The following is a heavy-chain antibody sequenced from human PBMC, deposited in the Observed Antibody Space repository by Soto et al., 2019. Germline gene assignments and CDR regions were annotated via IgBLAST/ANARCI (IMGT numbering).Heavy chain of an antibody. CDR2: IYPGDSDT. CDR1: GYSFTSYW. J-gene: IGHJ6*02. D-gene: IGHD3-22*01. CDR3: ARQGYDSSGYYYGDYYYYYGMDV. V-gene: IGHV5-51*01. Sequence: GESLKISCKGSGYSFTSYWIGWVRQMPGKGLEWMGIIYPGDSDTRYSPSLQGQVTISADKSISTAYLQWSSLKASDTAMYYCARQGYDSSGYYYGDYYYYYGMDVWGQGTTVTVSS.